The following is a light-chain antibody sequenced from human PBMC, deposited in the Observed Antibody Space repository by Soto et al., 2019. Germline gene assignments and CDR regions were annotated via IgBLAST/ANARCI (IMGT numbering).Light chain of an antibody. CDR3: QHYNNWPFT. V-gene: IGKV3-15*01. CDR2: GAS. J-gene: IGKJ2*01. Sequence: EIVMTQSPATLSMSPGERATLSCRASQSVSSNLAWYQQKPGQAPSLLIYGASARATGIPARFSGSGSGTEVTLTISSLQSEDFAVYYCQHYNNWPFTFGQGTKLEI. CDR1: QSVSSN.